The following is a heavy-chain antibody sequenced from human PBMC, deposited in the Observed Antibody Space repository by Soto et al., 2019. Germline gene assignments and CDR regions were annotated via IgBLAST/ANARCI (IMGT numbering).Heavy chain of an antibody. CDR1: GFSLTTDRVG. D-gene: IGHD1-26*01. CDR3: AHAYGGRSLY. J-gene: IGHJ4*02. Sequence: QITLKESGPTLVKPTQTLTLTCTFSGFSLTTDRVGVGWIRQPPGEALEWLAVIYWDDSKTYRPSLESRLTITKDPSKNPVALTMTHMDSLDTATYYCAHAYGGRSLYWGQGTLVTVSS. CDR2: IYWDDSK. V-gene: IGHV2-5*02.